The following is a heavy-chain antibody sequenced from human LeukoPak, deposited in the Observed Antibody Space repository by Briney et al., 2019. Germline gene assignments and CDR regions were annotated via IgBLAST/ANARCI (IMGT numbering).Heavy chain of an antibody. D-gene: IGHD5-18*01. CDR3: AKNRHSDTTLDY. V-gene: IGHV3-30*18. Sequence: PGRSLRLSCAASGFTFSSYSIHWVRQAPGKGLEWVAVISYDGSNKYYADSVKGRVTITRDNSKNTLFLQMNRLRAEDTAVYYCAKNRHSDTTLDYWGQGTLVTVSS. CDR2: ISYDGSNK. J-gene: IGHJ4*02. CDR1: GFTFSSYS.